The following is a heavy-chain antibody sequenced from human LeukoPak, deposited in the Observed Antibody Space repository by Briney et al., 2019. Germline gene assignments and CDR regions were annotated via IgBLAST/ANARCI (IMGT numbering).Heavy chain of an antibody. D-gene: IGHD2-15*01. J-gene: IGHJ5*02. CDR2: IYPGDSDT. CDR1: GYSFNSYW. V-gene: IGHV5-51*01. Sequence: GESLKISCKGSGYSFNSYWIGWVRQMPGKGLEWMGIIYPGDSDTRYSSSFQGQVTISADKSISTAYLQWSSLKASDTAMYYCARRSRSGGTCRNWFDPWGQGTLVTVSS. CDR3: ARRSRSGGTCRNWFDP.